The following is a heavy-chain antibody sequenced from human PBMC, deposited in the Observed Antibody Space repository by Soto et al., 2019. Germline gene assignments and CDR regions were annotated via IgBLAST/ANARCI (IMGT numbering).Heavy chain of an antibody. Sequence: SETLSLTCTVSGGSISSYYWSWIRQPPGKGLEWIGYIFYSGSTNYNPSLKTRVTISVDTSKKQFSLKLSSVTAADTAVYYCACSTIFGVDIHNYYYYYMDVWGKGTTVTVSS. D-gene: IGHD3-3*01. J-gene: IGHJ6*03. CDR2: IFYSGST. CDR1: GGSISSYY. CDR3: ACSTIFGVDIHNYYYYYMDV. V-gene: IGHV4-59*08.